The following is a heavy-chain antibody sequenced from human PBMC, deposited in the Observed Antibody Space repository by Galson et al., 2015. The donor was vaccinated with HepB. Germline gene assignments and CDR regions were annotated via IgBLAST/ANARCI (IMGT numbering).Heavy chain of an antibody. V-gene: IGHV4-39*01. D-gene: IGHD4/OR15-4a*01. CDR2: FYYTGNT. CDR3: ARHNGDNFHYAMDV. Sequence: SETLSLTCSVSSDSISSRNYYWGWIRQSPGKGLEWIGSFYYTGNTYYIPSLKSRVTISADTSKNQVSLTLASVTAADTALYYCARHNGDNFHYAMDVWGQGTTVTVSS. J-gene: IGHJ6*02. CDR1: SDSISSRNYY.